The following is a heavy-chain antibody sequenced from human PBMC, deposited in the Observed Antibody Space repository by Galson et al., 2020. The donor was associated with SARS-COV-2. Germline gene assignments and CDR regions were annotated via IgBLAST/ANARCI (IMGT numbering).Heavy chain of an antibody. D-gene: IGHD5-12*01. CDR3: VRERGYKFGYDSPDV. CDR2: ISSDGIFT. CDR1: GFTFSIYN. J-gene: IGHJ3*01. V-gene: IGHV3-30*03. Sequence: GESLKISCAASGFTFSIYNLHWVRQAPGKGLEWVALISSDGIFTSYADSVKGRFTISRDNSENTVHLQMDSLRAEDTALYYCVRERGYKFGYDSPDVWGQGTMVTVSS.